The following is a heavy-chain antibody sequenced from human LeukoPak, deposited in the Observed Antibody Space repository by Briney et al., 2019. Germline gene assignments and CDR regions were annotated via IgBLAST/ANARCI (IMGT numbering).Heavy chain of an antibody. J-gene: IGHJ5*02. CDR3: ARRRWGFGDYSDP. V-gene: IGHV4-39*01. CDR1: GGSISSSSYY. D-gene: IGHD3-10*01. Sequence: TSETLSLTCTVSGGSISSSSYYWGWIRQPPGKGLEWIGGIDYSGTTSHNPSLKSRVTMSVDTSKNQFSLRLTSVTAADTAVYYCARRRWGFGDYSDPWGQGTLVTVSS. CDR2: IDYSGTT.